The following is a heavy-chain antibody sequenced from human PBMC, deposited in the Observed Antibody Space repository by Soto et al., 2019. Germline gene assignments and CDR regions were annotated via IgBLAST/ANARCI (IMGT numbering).Heavy chain of an antibody. Sequence: QVQLVQSGAEVKKPGASVKFSCKASGVTFSSYAISWVRQAPGQGLEWMGGIIPIFGTANYAQKFQGRVTITADESTSTAYMELSSLRSEDTAVYYCARDHCGGDCYFDYWGQGTLVTVSS. V-gene: IGHV1-69*01. CDR3: ARDHCGGDCYFDY. J-gene: IGHJ4*02. CDR2: IIPIFGTA. CDR1: GVTFSSYA. D-gene: IGHD2-21*02.